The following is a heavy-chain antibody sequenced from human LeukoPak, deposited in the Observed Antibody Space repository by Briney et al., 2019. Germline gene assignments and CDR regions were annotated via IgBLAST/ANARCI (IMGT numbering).Heavy chain of an antibody. D-gene: IGHD5-12*01. V-gene: IGHV3-7*01. CDR2: IKQDGSEK. J-gene: IGHJ4*02. Sequence: PGGSLRLSCVVSGFKFSNYWMNWVRQAPGKGPEWVAGIKQDGSEKYYVDSVKGRFTISRDNAKNSLYLQMNSLRAEDTTVYYCAREGDIDSYWGQGTLVTVSS. CDR1: GFKFSNYW. CDR3: AREGDIDSY.